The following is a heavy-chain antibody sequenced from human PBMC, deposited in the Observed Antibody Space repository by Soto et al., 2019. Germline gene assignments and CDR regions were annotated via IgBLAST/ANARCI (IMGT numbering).Heavy chain of an antibody. V-gene: IGHV3-21*01. J-gene: IGHJ4*02. Sequence: EGKLVESGGGLVKPGGSLRLSCAASGCTFSTYTLNWVRQAPGKGLEWVSSISSSSNYIYYADSVKGRFTISRDNAKNSLYLQMNSLRVEDTAVYYCARGYGSGDYWGQGTLVTVSS. D-gene: IGHD3-10*01. CDR3: ARGYGSGDY. CDR2: ISSSSNYI. CDR1: GCTFSTYT.